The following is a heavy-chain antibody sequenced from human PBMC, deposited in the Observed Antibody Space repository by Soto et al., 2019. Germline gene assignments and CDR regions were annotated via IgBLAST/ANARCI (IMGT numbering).Heavy chain of an antibody. Sequence: SETLSLTCTVSGDSVSSGDYYWTWIRQPPGKGLEWVGHIYFSGSTNYNPSLKSRVTISVDTSKNQFSLKLSSVTAADTAVYYCARVRVVRGSYGMDVWGQGTTVTVYS. CDR1: GDSVSSGDYY. V-gene: IGHV4-61*08. CDR3: ARVRVVRGSYGMDV. J-gene: IGHJ6*02. D-gene: IGHD3-10*01. CDR2: IYFSGST.